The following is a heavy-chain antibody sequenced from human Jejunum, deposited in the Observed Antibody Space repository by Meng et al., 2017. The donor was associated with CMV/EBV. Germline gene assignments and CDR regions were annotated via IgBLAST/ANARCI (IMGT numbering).Heavy chain of an antibody. CDR2: ISGIGGRT. J-gene: IGHJ4*02. V-gene: IGHV3-23*01. CDR1: GVTCSNDA. Sequence: GVTCSNDARTGVRQAPGKGLEWVSAISGIGGRTNDADAVKGRFTIFRDNSKNTMYLQMNSLRAEDTDIYYCAKDGSSSWNSEADYWGQGTLVTVSS. CDR3: AKDGSSSWNSEADY. D-gene: IGHD6-13*01.